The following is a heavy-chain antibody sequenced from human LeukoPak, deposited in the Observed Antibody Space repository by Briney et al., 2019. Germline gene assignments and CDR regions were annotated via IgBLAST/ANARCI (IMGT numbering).Heavy chain of an antibody. Sequence: PGGSLRLSCAASGFTFSSYSMNWVRQAPGQGLEWVSSISSSSSYIYYADSVKGRFTISRDNAKNSLYLQMNSLRAEDTAVYYCARGGYGEQQLVHRWDYYYMDVWGKGTTVTVSS. V-gene: IGHV3-21*01. D-gene: IGHD6-13*01. J-gene: IGHJ6*03. CDR3: ARGGYGEQQLVHRWDYYYMDV. CDR2: ISSSSSYI. CDR1: GFTFSSYS.